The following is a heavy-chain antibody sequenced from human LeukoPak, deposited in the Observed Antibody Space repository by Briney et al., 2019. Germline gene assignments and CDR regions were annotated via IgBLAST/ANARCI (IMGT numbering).Heavy chain of an antibody. CDR3: AKLVKERVTTVTKSYYFDY. D-gene: IGHD4-17*01. J-gene: IGHJ4*02. V-gene: IGHV3-23*01. Sequence: PGGSLRLSCAASGFTFSSYAMSWVRQAPGKGLEWVSAISGSGGSTHYADSVKGRFTISRDNSKNTLYLQMNSLRAEDTAVYYCAKLVKERVTTVTKSYYFDYWGQGTLVTVSS. CDR2: ISGSGGST. CDR1: GFTFSSYA.